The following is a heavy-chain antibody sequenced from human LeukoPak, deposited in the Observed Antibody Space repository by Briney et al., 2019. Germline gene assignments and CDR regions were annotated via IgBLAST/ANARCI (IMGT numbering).Heavy chain of an antibody. D-gene: IGHD4-17*01. V-gene: IGHV1-58*02. Sequence: SVKVSCKASGFTFTSSAMQWVRQARGQRLEWIGWIVVGSGNTNYAQKFQERVTITRDMSTSTAYMELSSLRSEDTAVYYCAASSLGDYDYGDYTDAFDIWGQGTMVTVSS. CDR2: IVVGSGNT. CDR3: AASSLGDYDYGDYTDAFDI. J-gene: IGHJ3*02. CDR1: GFTFTSSA.